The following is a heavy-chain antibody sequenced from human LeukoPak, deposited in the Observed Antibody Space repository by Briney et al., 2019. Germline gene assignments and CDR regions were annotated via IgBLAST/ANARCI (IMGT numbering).Heavy chain of an antibody. CDR3: ARGSYDYAGY. J-gene: IGHJ4*02. D-gene: IGHD5-12*01. V-gene: IGHV3-23*01. CDR2: LSGSGAYT. CDR1: GFTFSNAW. Sequence: GGSLRLSCAASGFTFSNAWMSWVRQAPGKGLEWVSGLSGSGAYTNYAESVKGQFTISRDNSKDTLYLQMNSLRAEDTAVYYCARGSYDYAGYWGQGTLVTVSS.